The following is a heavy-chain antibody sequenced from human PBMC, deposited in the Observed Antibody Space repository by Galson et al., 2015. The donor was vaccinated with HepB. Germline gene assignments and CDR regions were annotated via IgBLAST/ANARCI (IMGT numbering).Heavy chain of an antibody. CDR3: ARSGYIGSRFSDY. CDR2: INTDTGNP. V-gene: IGHV7-4-1*02. D-gene: IGHD5-12*01. Sequence: GLEWMGWINTDTGNPMYAQAFTGRFVFSLDTSVSTAYLQISGLKAEDTAVYYCARSGYIGSRFSDYWGQGTLVSVSS. J-gene: IGHJ4*02.